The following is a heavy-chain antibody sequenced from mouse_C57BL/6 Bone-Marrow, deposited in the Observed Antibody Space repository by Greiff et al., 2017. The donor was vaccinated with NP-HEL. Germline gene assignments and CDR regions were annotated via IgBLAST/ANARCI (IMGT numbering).Heavy chain of an antibody. CDR2: IIPNNGGT. CDR3: ARAPYYDYDGAMDY. Sequence: VHVKQSGPELVKPGASVKISCKASGYTFTDYYMHWVKLSHGQRLEWIGDIIPNNGGTSYTQKFTGKATLTVDKSSGTAYMELRSLTSEDSAVYYCARAPYYDYDGAMDYWGQGTSVTVSS. CDR1: GYTFTDYY. D-gene: IGHD2-4*01. V-gene: IGHV1-26*01. J-gene: IGHJ4*01.